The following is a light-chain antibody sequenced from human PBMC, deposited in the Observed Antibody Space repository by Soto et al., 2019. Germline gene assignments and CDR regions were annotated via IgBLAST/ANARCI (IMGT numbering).Light chain of an antibody. CDR2: GAS. CDR1: QSVSSN. CDR3: QQLNSYLWT. Sequence: EIVMTQSPATLSVSPGERATLSCRASQSVSSNLAWYQQKPGQAPRLLIHGASSRATGIPDRFSGSGSGTDFTLTISSLQPEDFATYYCQQLNSYLWTFGQGTKVDIK. J-gene: IGKJ1*01. V-gene: IGKV3D-15*01.